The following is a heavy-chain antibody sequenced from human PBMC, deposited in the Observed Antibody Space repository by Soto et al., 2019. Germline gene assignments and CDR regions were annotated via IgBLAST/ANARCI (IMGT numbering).Heavy chain of an antibody. J-gene: IGHJ3*02. CDR1: GGSISSYY. CDR2: IYYSGST. Sequence: SETLSLTCTVSGGSISSYYWSWIRQPPGKGLEWIGYIYYSGSTNYNPSLKSRVTISVDTSKNQFSLKLSSVTAADTAVYYCARFGEGNMNDAFDIWGQGTMVTVSS. CDR3: ARFGEGNMNDAFDI. D-gene: IGHD3-3*01. V-gene: IGHV4-59*01.